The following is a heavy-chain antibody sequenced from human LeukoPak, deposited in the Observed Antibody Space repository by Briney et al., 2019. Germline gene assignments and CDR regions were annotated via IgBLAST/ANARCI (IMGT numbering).Heavy chain of an antibody. CDR2: INWNGGST. CDR1: GFTFDDYG. D-gene: IGHD5-12*01. Sequence: GGSLRLSCAASGFTFDDYGMSWVRQAPGKGLEWVSGINWNGGSTGYADSVKGRFTIPRDNAKNSLYLQMNSLRAEDTALYHCAGGRGYSGYGENFDYWGQGTLVTVSS. V-gene: IGHV3-20*01. J-gene: IGHJ4*02. CDR3: AGGRGYSGYGENFDY.